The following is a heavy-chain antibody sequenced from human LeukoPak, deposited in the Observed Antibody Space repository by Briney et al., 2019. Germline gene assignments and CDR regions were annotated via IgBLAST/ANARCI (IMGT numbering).Heavy chain of an antibody. CDR2: IWYDGSNK. V-gene: IGHV3-33*01. CDR3: AGDYGEYYYGMDV. D-gene: IGHD4-17*01. J-gene: IGHJ6*02. CDR1: GFTFSSYG. Sequence: GRSLRLSCEASGFTFSSYGMHWVRQAPGKGLEWVAVIWYDGSNKCYADSVKGRFTISRDNSKNTLYLQMNSLRAEDTAVYYCAGDYGEYYYGMDVWGQGTTVTVSS.